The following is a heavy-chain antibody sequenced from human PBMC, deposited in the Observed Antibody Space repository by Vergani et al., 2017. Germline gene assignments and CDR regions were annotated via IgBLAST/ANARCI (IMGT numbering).Heavy chain of an antibody. CDR3: ARARYSGYGDAFDI. CDR1: GYTFTGYY. V-gene: IGHV1-2*02. Sequence: QVQLVQSGAEVQKPGASVKVSCKASGYTFTGYYMHWVRQAPGQGLEWMGWINPNSGGTKYAQKFQGRVTMTRDTSISTAYMELSRLRSDDTAVYYCARARYSGYGDAFDIWGQGTMVTVSS. CDR2: INPNSGGT. D-gene: IGHD5-12*01. J-gene: IGHJ3*02.